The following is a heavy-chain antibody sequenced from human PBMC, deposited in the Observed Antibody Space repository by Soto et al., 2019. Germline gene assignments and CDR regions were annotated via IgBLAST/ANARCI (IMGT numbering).Heavy chain of an antibody. CDR3: ARADYGDDDY. D-gene: IGHD4-17*01. Sequence: QVQLVQSGAEVKKPGASVKVSCKASGYTFTSYRISRVRQAPGQGLEWMGWISAYNGDTKYAQKLQGRATMTTDTSTSTAYMELRSLTSDDTAVYYCARADYGDDDYWGQGTLVTVSS. CDR1: GYTFTSYR. V-gene: IGHV1-18*01. J-gene: IGHJ4*02. CDR2: ISAYNGDT.